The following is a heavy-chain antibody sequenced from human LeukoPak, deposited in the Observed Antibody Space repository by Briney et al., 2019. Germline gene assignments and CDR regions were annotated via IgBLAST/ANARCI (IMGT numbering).Heavy chain of an antibody. V-gene: IGHV4-59*01. J-gene: IGHJ4*02. CDR3: ASGVAVAGSFDY. Sequence: KPSETLSLTCTVSGGSISSYYWSWIRQPPGKGLEWIGYIYYSGSTNYNPSLKSRVTISVDTSKNQFSLKLSSVTAADTAVYCASGVAVAGSFDYWGQGTLVTVSS. D-gene: IGHD6-19*01. CDR1: GGSISSYY. CDR2: IYYSGST.